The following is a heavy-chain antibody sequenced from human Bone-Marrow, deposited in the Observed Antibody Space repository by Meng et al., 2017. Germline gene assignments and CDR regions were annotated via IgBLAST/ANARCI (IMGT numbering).Heavy chain of an antibody. V-gene: IGHV7-4-1*02. CDR1: GYTFTSYA. Sequence: ASVKVSCKASGYTFTSYAMNWVRQAPGQGLEWMGWINTNTGNPTYAQGFTGRFVFSLDTSVSTAYLQISSLKAEDTAVYYCAGDGDYDGSRDDAFDIWGQGTMVTVSS. D-gene: IGHD3-22*01. CDR2: INTNTGNP. CDR3: AGDGDYDGSRDDAFDI. J-gene: IGHJ3*02.